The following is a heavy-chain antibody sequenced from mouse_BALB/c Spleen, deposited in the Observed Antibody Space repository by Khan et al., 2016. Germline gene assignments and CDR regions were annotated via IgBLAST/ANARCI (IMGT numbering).Heavy chain of an antibody. CDR2: ILPGSGST. CDR1: GYTVSSYW. J-gene: IGHJ4*01. V-gene: IGHV1-9*01. CDR3: ARYGNYAMDY. D-gene: IGHD2-1*01. Sequence: QVQLKQSGAELMKPGASVKISCEATGYTVSSYWIEWVKQRPGHGLEWIGEILPGSGSTNYNEKFKGKATFTADTSSNTAYMQLSSLTSEDSAVYYCARYGNYAMDYWGQGTSVTVSS.